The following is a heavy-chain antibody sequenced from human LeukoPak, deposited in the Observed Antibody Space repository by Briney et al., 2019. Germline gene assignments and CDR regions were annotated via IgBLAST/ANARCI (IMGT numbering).Heavy chain of an antibody. Sequence: GGSLRLSCAASGFTFDDYAMHRVRQAPGKGLEWVSGISWNSGSIGYADSVKGRFTISRDNAKNSLYLQMNSLRAEDTALYYCAKDRSYYGSGPFDYWGQGTLVTVSS. D-gene: IGHD3-10*01. J-gene: IGHJ4*02. CDR1: GFTFDDYA. CDR2: ISWNSGSI. CDR3: AKDRSYYGSGPFDY. V-gene: IGHV3-9*01.